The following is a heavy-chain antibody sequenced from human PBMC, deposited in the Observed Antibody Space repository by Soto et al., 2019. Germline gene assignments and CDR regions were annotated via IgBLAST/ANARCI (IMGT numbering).Heavy chain of an antibody. Sequence: QVQLQESGPGLVKPSQTLSLTCTVSGGSISSGGYYWSWIRQHPGKGLEWIGYIYYSGSTYYNPSPXSXXTISVDTPKNPFSLKLSSLTAADTAVYYCARSVFPWGQGTLVTVSS. CDR2: IYYSGST. J-gene: IGHJ5*02. CDR1: GGSISSGGYY. CDR3: ARSVFP. V-gene: IGHV4-31*03.